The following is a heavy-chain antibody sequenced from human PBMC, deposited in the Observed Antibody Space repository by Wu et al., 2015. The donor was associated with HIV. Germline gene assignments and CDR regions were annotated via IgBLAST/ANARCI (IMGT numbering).Heavy chain of an antibody. CDR1: GGTFSSYA. CDR2: IIPIFGTA. V-gene: IGHV1-69*13. D-gene: IGHD3-22*01. J-gene: IGHJ5*02. CDR3: ARDSVGDYYDSSGYYRT. Sequence: QVQLLQSGAEVKNPGSSVKVSCKASGGTFSSYAISWVRQAPGQGLEWMGGIIPIFGTANYAQKFQGRVTITADESTSTAYMELSSLRSEDTAVYYCARDSVGDYYDSSGYYRTWGQGTLVTVSS.